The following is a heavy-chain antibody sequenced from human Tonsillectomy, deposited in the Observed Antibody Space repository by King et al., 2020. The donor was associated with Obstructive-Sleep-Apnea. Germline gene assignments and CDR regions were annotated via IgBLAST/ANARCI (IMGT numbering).Heavy chain of an antibody. J-gene: IGHJ4*02. CDR1: VFSLSTIVMC. CDR3: ARCTPQDILTGYYLDY. V-gene: IGHV2-70*11. D-gene: IGHD3-9*01. Sequence: TLQESGPSLVKPTQTLTLTCTFSVFSLSTIVMCVNWIRQPPGTALEWLARIDWDDHKHYSTSLKTRLTISKDTSKNLVVLTMTNMVPVDTATYYCARCTPQDILTGYYLDYWGQGTLVTVSS. CDR2: IDWDDHK.